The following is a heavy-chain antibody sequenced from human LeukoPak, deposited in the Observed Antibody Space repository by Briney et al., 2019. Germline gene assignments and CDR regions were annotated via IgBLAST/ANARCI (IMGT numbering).Heavy chain of an antibody. V-gene: IGHV3-23*01. CDR3: AKDGRYCSSTSCYNANFDY. CDR2: ISGSGGST. CDR1: GFTFSSYA. Sequence: GGSLRLSCAASGFTFSSYAMSWVRQAPGKGLEWVSAISGSGGSTYYADSVKGRFTISRGNSKNTLYLQMNSLRAEDTAVYYCAKDGRYCSSTSCYNANFDYWGQGTLVTVSS. J-gene: IGHJ4*02. D-gene: IGHD2-2*01.